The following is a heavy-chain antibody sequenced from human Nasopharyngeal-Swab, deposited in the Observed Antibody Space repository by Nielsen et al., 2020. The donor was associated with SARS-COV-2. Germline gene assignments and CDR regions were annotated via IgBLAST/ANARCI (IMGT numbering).Heavy chain of an antibody. CDR3: ARGGQDNALDV. D-gene: IGHD1-1*01. CDR2: VSHSGTA. V-gene: IGHV4-34*01. Sequence: SETLSLTCTYNGASFTGIFWNWVRQPPGKGLEWIGEVSHSGTATYNPSLTGRVTISLDTAWSQFSLRLSSLSDADTAVYFCARGGQDNALDVWDQGTKVAVSS. J-gene: IGHJ6*02. CDR1: GASFTGIF.